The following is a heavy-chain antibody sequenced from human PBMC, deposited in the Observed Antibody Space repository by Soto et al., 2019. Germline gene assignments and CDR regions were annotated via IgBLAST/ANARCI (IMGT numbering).Heavy chain of an antibody. Sequence: SETLSLTCAVSGYSISSGYYWGWIRQPPGKGLEWIGSIYHSGSTYYNPSLKSRVTISVDTSKNQFSLRLSSVTAADTAVYYCARDRGGHGYNQFDYWGQGALVTVSS. CDR3: ARDRGGHGYNQFDY. V-gene: IGHV4-38-2*02. CDR2: IYHSGST. D-gene: IGHD3-16*01. J-gene: IGHJ4*02. CDR1: GYSISSGYY.